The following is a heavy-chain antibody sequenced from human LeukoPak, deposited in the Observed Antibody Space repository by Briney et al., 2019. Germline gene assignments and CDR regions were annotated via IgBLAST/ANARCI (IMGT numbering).Heavy chain of an antibody. V-gene: IGHV3-74*01. CDR3: AVGATPGGLDY. D-gene: IGHD4/OR15-4a*01. J-gene: IGHJ4*02. CDR1: GFTFSNYW. Sequence: GGSLRLSCAASGFTFSNYWMHWVRQAPGKGLVWVSGINGDGSSTTYADSGKGRFTISRDKAKNTLYLQMNSLRAEDTAVFYCAVGATPGGLDYWGQGTLVTVSS. CDR2: INGDGSST.